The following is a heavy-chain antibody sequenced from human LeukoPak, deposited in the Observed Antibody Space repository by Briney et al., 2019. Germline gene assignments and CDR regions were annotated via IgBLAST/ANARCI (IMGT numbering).Heavy chain of an antibody. CDR2: IYYSGST. V-gene: IGHV4-39*07. CDR1: GGSISSSSYY. J-gene: IGHJ4*02. D-gene: IGHD6-13*01. CDR3: AMGIAAAGVFDY. Sequence: PSETLSLTCTVSGGSISSSSYYWGWIRQPPGKGLEWIGSIYYSGSTYYNPSLKSRVTISVDTSKNQFSLKLSSVTAADTAVYYCAMGIAAAGVFDYWGLGTLVTVSS.